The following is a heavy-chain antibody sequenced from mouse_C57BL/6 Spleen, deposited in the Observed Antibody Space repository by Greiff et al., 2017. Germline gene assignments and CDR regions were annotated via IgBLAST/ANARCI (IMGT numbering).Heavy chain of an antibody. V-gene: IGHV1-55*01. Sequence: QVQLKQPGAELVKPGASVKMSCKASGYTFTSYWITWVKQRPGQGLEWIGDIYPGSGSTNYNEKFKSKATLTVDTSSSTAYMQLSSLTSEDSAVYYCARDLRDYDYEYYFDYWGQGTTLTVSS. CDR1: GYTFTSYW. CDR2: IYPGSGST. CDR3: ARDLRDYDYEYYFDY. D-gene: IGHD2-4*01. J-gene: IGHJ2*01.